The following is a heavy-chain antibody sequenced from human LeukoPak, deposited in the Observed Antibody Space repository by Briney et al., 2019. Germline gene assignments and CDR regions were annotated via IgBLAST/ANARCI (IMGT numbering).Heavy chain of an antibody. J-gene: IGHJ3*02. CDR2: IYWDDDK. CDR3: AHRPPTPPAFDI. V-gene: IGHV2-5*02. CDR1: GFSLSTSGVG. Sequence: SGPTLVKPTQTLXLTCTFSGFSLSTSGVGVSWIRQPPGKALEWLALIYWDDDKRYSTSLKSRLTITKDTSKNQVVLTMTNMDPVDTATYYCAHRPPTPPAFDIWGQGTMVTVSS.